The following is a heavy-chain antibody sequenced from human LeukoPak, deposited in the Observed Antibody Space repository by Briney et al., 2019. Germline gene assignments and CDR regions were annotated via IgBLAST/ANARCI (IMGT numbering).Heavy chain of an antibody. CDR1: GFTVSSNY. J-gene: IGHJ4*02. Sequence: GGSLRLSCAASGFTVSSNYMSWIRQAPGKGLEYISYSSGSGSSIYYADSVKGRFTISRDNAKNSLSLQMNSLRAEDTAVYFCARYYYDSSGYYYFDFWGQGTLVTVSS. CDR3: ARYYYDSSGYYYFDF. V-gene: IGHV3-11*01. D-gene: IGHD3-22*01. CDR2: SSGSGSSI.